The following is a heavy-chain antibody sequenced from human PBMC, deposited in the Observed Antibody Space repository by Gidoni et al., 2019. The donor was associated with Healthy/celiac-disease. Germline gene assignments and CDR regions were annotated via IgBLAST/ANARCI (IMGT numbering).Heavy chain of an antibody. D-gene: IGHD5-18*01. CDR1: GFTVSSNY. Sequence: EVQLVESGGGLIQPGGSLRLSCAASGFTVSSNYMSWVRQAPGKGLEWVSVIYSGGSQYDADSVKGRFTISRDNSKNTLYLQMNSLRAEDTAVYYCASPPVTGYYYYYMDVWGKGTTVTVSS. J-gene: IGHJ6*03. V-gene: IGHV3-53*01. CDR3: ASPPVTGYYYYYMDV. CDR2: IYSGGSQ.